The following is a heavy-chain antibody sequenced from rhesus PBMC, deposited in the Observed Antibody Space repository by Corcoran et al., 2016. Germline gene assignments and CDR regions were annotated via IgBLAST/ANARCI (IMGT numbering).Heavy chain of an antibody. CDR1: GFPFTNYG. J-gene: IGHJ2*01. CDR2: IYFDGSKN. D-gene: IGHD6-25*01. Sequence: EVQLVESGGGLVQPGGSLRLSCAASGFPFTNYGIHWFRQVPGKGVAWGAVIYFDGSKNYYADSVKDRFTISRDNSNNILYLQMNNLKLEDTAVYYCARDIAADGNWYFDLWGPGTPITISS. CDR3: ARDIAADGNWYFDL. V-gene: IGHV3-54*02.